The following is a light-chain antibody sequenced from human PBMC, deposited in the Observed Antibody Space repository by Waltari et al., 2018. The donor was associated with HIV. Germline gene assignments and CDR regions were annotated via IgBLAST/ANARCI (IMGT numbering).Light chain of an antibody. V-gene: IGLV1-47*01. Sequence: QSVLTQPPSASGTPGQRVTLSCSGSSSNTGSKDVYWFQQLPGTAPNLLMYRNNQRPSGVPDRFSGSKSGTSASLAISGLRAEDEADYYCAAWDDSLSAVVFGGGTKLTVL. CDR3: AAWDDSLSAVV. CDR2: RNN. CDR1: SSNTGSKD. J-gene: IGLJ3*02.